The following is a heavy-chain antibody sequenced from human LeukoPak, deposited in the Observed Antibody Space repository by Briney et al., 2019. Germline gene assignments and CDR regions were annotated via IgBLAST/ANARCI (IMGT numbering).Heavy chain of an antibody. D-gene: IGHD2-21*02. J-gene: IGHJ4*02. CDR3: ARDCGDDCYRSFRY. Sequence: GASVKVSCKASGYTFTSYDIDWVRQATGQGLEWMGWMNPNSGNTGYAQKFQGRVTMTRNTSISTAYMEQSSLRSEDTAVYYCARDCGDDCYRSFRYWGQGTLVTVSS. CDR2: MNPNSGNT. CDR1: GYTFTSYD. V-gene: IGHV1-8*01.